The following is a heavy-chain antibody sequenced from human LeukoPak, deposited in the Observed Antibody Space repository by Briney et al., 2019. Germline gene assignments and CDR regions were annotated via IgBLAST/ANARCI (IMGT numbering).Heavy chain of an antibody. CDR1: GGSISSYY. CDR3: ARGNSADYDYVWGSYRPLFDY. D-gene: IGHD3-16*02. J-gene: IGHJ4*02. CDR2: IYTSGST. Sequence: SETLSLTCTVSGGSISSYYWSWIRQPAGKGLEWIGRIYTSGSTNYNPSLKSRVTMSVDTSKNQFSLKLSSVTAADTAVYYCARGNSADYDYVWGSYRPLFDYWGQGTLVTVSS. V-gene: IGHV4-4*07.